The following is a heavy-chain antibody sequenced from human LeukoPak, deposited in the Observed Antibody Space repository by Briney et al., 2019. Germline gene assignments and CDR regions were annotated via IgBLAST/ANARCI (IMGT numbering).Heavy chain of an antibody. D-gene: IGHD3-22*01. Sequence: KPSETLSLTCTVSGASITSKAYFWGWIRRPPGKGLEWVVTLSYDGSAYYNTSLRSRITISVYTSKSQFSLKVTSVTAADTAVYFCARGLVDYELPKGYIDYWGRGTLVTVSS. J-gene: IGHJ4*02. V-gene: IGHV4-39*07. CDR2: LSYDGSA. CDR1: GASITSKAYF. CDR3: ARGLVDYELPKGYIDY.